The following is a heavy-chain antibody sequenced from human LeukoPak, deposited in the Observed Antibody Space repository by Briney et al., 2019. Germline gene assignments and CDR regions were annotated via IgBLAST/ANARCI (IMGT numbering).Heavy chain of an antibody. D-gene: IGHD6-19*01. V-gene: IGHV3-30*04. CDR1: GFTFSSYA. CDR3: ARDLSSGWLDY. J-gene: IGHJ4*02. CDR2: ISYDGSNK. Sequence: GGSLRLSCAASGFTFSSYAMHWVRQAPGKGLEWVAVISYDGSNKYYADPVKGRFTISRDNSKNTLYLQMNSLRAEDTAVYYCARDLSSGWLDYWGQGTLVTVSS.